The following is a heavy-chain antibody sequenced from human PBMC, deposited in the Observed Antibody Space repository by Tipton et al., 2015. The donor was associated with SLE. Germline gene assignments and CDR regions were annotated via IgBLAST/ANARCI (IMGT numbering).Heavy chain of an antibody. CDR1: GGSFSAYQ. J-gene: IGHJ4*02. D-gene: IGHD3-16*02. CDR2: INHSGST. Sequence: LRLSCAVYGGSFSAYQWSWIRQPPGKGLEWIGEINHSGSTNYNPSLKSRVTISVDTSKNQFSLKLSSVTAADTAVYYCASSQVGRLGELSGSFDYWGQGTLVTVSS. CDR3: ASSQVGRLGELSGSFDY. V-gene: IGHV4-34*01.